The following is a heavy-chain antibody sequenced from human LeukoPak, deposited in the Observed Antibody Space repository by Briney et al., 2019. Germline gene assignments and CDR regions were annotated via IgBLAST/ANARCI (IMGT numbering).Heavy chain of an antibody. CDR2: INAGNGNT. J-gene: IGHJ4*02. CDR1: GYTFTSYA. D-gene: IGHD3-22*01. V-gene: IGHV1-3*01. CDR3: ARDGGSYGYDSSGYYFDY. Sequence: ASVKVSCKASGYTFTSYAMHWVRQAPGQRLEWMGWINAGNGNTKYSQKFQGRVTMTTDTSTSTAYMELRSLRSDDTAVYYCARDGGSYGYDSSGYYFDYWGQGTLVTVSS.